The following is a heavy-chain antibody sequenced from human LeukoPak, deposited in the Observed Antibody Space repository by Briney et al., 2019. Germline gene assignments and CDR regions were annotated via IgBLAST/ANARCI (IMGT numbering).Heavy chain of an antibody. CDR2: ISYNGNT. D-gene: IGHD1-26*01. V-gene: IGHV4-59*01. Sequence: SETLSLTCTVSGGSISNSYWRWIRQPPRKGLEWIGYISYNGNTNYNPPLTSRVTISLDTSKNQFSLRLTSVTASDTAVYYCARFTSGTPGAFHIWGQGTMVTVSS. J-gene: IGHJ3*02. CDR1: GGSISNSY. CDR3: ARFTSGTPGAFHI.